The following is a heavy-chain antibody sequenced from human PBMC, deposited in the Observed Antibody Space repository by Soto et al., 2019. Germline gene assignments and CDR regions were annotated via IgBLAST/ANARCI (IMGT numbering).Heavy chain of an antibody. D-gene: IGHD6-13*01. J-gene: IGHJ6*02. Sequence: GASVKVYCNASGYTFSDFSMHWVRQAPGQGLEWVGWMNPDTGGTNYAQKFQGWVTMTRDTSISTAYMELSRLRSDDTAAYYCARDPYTSSSGYYYGMDVWGQGTTVTVS. V-gene: IGHV1-2*04. CDR3: ARDPYTSSSGYYYGMDV. CDR2: MNPDTGGT. CDR1: GYTFSDFS.